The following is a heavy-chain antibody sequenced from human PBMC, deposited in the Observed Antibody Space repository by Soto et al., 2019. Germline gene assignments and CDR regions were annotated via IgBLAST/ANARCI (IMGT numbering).Heavy chain of an antibody. V-gene: IGHV1-18*04. Sequence: ASVKVSCKASGYTFTSYGISWVRQAPGQGLEWMGWISAYNGNTNYAQKLQGRVTMTTDTSTSTAYMELRSLGSDDTAVYYCARDIVVVTALGGFDYWGQGTLVTVSS. J-gene: IGHJ4*02. CDR3: ARDIVVVTALGGFDY. D-gene: IGHD2-21*02. CDR2: ISAYNGNT. CDR1: GYTFTSYG.